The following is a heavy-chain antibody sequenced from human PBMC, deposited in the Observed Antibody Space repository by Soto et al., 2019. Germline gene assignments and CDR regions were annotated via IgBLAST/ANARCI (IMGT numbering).Heavy chain of an antibody. J-gene: IGHJ5*02. D-gene: IGHD3-3*02. Sequence: QVQLQQWGAGLLEPSETLSLTCGISGGSFSGFYWRWIRQSPGKGMEWIGEINHSETTNYNPSHERSVNLCIDPSKSQSSLNVYSVTAAEAAIYYSAGHFLQYNWIDPWGQGTLV. V-gene: IGHV4-34*01. CDR3: AGHFLQYNWIDP. CDR1: GGSFSGFY. CDR2: INHSETT.